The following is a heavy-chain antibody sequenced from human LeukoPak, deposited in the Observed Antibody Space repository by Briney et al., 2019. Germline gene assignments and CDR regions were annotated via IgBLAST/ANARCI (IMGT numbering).Heavy chain of an antibody. CDR1: GYTFTSYG. D-gene: IGHD3/OR15-3a*01. J-gene: IGHJ3*02. CDR3: ARRNPLDVGSDAFDI. V-gene: IGHV1-18*01. Sequence: GASVKVSCKASGYTFTSYGISWVRQAPGQGLEWMGWISAYNGNTNYAQKLQGRVTMTTDTSTSTAYMELRSLRSDDTAVYYCARRNPLDVGSDAFDIWGQGTMVTVSS. CDR2: ISAYNGNT.